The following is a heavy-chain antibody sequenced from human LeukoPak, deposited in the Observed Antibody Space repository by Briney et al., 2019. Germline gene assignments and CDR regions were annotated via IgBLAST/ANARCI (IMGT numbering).Heavy chain of an antibody. CDR1: GGSISSYY. CDR3: AILSYGDLYFDY. Sequence: PSETLSLTCTVSGGSISSYYWSWIRQPPGKGLEWIGYIYYSGSTNYNPSLKSRVTISADTSKTRFSLRLSSVTAADTAVYYCAILSYGDLYFDYWGQGTLVTVSS. V-gene: IGHV4-59*08. J-gene: IGHJ4*02. D-gene: IGHD4-17*01. CDR2: IYYSGST.